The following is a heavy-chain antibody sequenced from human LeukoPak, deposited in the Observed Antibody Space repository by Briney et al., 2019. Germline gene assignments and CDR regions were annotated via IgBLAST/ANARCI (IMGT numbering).Heavy chain of an antibody. V-gene: IGHV4-34*01. CDR2: IYHSGST. Sequence: SETLSLTCAVYGGSFSGYYWSWIRQPPGKGLEWIGSIYHSGSTYYNPSLKSRVTISVDTSKNQFSLKLSSVTAADTAVYYCARSNTPGATDFDYWGQGTLVTVSS. CDR1: GGSFSGYY. CDR3: ARSNTPGATDFDY. J-gene: IGHJ4*02. D-gene: IGHD1-26*01.